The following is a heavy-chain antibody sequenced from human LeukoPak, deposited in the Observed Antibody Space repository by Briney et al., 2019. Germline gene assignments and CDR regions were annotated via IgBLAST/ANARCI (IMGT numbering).Heavy chain of an antibody. J-gene: IGHJ2*01. CDR1: GFTFSDRY. CDR3: ARAAQTAMVYWYFDL. D-gene: IGHD5-18*01. Sequence: GGSLRLSCAASGFTFSDRYMDCVRQAPGKGLEWVGRTRNKANSYTTEYAASVKGRFTVSRDDSKNSLYLQMNSLKTEDTAVYYCARAAQTAMVYWYFDLWGRGTLVTVSS. V-gene: IGHV3-72*01. CDR2: TRNKANSYTT.